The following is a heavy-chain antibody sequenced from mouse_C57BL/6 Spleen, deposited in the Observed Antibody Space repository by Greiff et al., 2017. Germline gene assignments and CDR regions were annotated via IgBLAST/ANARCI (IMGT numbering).Heavy chain of an antibody. V-gene: IGHV1-9*01. CDR2: ILPGSGST. CDR3: ARVYYCGSSPPWLAY. J-gene: IGHJ3*01. CDR1: GYTFTGYW. D-gene: IGHD1-1*01. Sequence: QVQLKESGAELMKPGASVKLSCKATGYTFTGYWIEWVKQRPGHGLEWIGEILPGSGSTNYNEKFKGKATFTADTSSNTAYMQLSSLTTEDSAIYYCARVYYCGSSPPWLAYWGQGTLVTVSA.